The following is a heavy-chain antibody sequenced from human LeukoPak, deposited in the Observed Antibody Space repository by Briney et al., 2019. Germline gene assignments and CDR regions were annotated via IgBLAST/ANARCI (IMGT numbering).Heavy chain of an antibody. J-gene: IGHJ4*02. Sequence: PSETLSLTCTVSGGSISRYYWSWIRQPPGKGLEWIGYIYYSGSTNYNPSLKSRVTISVDTSKNQFSLKLSSVTAADTAVYYCARDSALAQAVMDYWGQGTLVTVSS. D-gene: IGHD6-19*01. CDR3: ARDSALAQAVMDY. V-gene: IGHV4-59*12. CDR2: IYYSGST. CDR1: GGSISRYY.